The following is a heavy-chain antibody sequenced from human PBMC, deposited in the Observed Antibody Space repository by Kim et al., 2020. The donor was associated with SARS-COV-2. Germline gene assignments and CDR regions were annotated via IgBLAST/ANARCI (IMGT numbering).Heavy chain of an antibody. J-gene: IGHJ4*02. Sequence: KYYAESVRGRFTISRDNSKNTLYLQMNSLRAEDTDVYYCARDVAKQLIGYWGQGTLVTVSS. CDR2: K. CDR3: ARDVAKQLIGY. D-gene: IGHD1-1*01. V-gene: IGHV3-33*01.